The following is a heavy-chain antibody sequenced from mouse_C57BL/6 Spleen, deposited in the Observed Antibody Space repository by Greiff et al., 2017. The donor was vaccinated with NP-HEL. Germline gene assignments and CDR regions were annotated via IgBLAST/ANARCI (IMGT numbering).Heavy chain of an antibody. V-gene: IGHV1-42*01. CDR1: GYSFTGYY. CDR3: ARSYYDGSSYGD. Sequence: EVQLQQSGPELVKPGASVKISCKASGYSFTGYYMNWVKQSPEKSLEWIGEINPSTGGTTYNQKFKAKATLTVDKSSSTAYMQLKSLTSEDSAVYYCARSYYDGSSYGDWGQGTTLTVSS. J-gene: IGHJ2*01. CDR2: INPSTGGT. D-gene: IGHD1-1*01.